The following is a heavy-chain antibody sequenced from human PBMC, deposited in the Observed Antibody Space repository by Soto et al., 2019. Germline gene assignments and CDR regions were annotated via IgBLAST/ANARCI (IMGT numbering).Heavy chain of an antibody. CDR2: INHSGST. J-gene: IGHJ6*02. CDR3: ARGSGLLWFGELRNYYYGMDV. Sequence: SETLSLTSAVYGGSFSGYYWSWIRQPPGKGLEWIGEINHSGSTNYNPSLKSRVTISVDTSKNQFSLKLSSVTAADTAVYYCARGSGLLWFGELRNYYYGMDVWGQGTTVTVSS. D-gene: IGHD3-10*01. CDR1: GGSFSGYY. V-gene: IGHV4-34*01.